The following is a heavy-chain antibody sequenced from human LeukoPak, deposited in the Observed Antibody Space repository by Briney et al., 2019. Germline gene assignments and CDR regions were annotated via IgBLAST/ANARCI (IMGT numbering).Heavy chain of an antibody. J-gene: IGHJ4*02. D-gene: IGHD3-16*01. Sequence: SETLSLTCAVFGASFDGYYWTWLRQSPGKGLEWIGEIFYSGSTNYNPSLTSRVTISADTSKVQFSLTLSSVTAADTAMYFCARAVGLRLGEDYFDYWGQGSLVIVSS. CDR1: GASFDGYY. CDR2: IFYSGST. CDR3: ARAVGLRLGEDYFDY. V-gene: IGHV4-34*12.